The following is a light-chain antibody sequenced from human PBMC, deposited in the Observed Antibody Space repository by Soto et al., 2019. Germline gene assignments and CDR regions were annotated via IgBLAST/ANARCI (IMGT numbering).Light chain of an antibody. CDR3: QQSYNTPLT. V-gene: IGKV1-39*01. CDR1: QTIGTY. Sequence: IEVTQSPSSLAASLGDRVTITCRASQTIGTYVNWYRQKSGAAPELLIYDASTLQSGVPSRFRGGAPGTDFTLTISSLQLDDFATYYCQQSYNTPLTFVQGTKV. CDR2: DAS. J-gene: IGKJ1*01.